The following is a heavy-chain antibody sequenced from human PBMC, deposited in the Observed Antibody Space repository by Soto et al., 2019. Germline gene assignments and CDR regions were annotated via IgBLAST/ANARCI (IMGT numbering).Heavy chain of an antibody. J-gene: IGHJ6*02. V-gene: IGHV1-24*01. Sequence: QVQLVQSGAEVKKPGASVKVSCKVSGYTLTELSMHWVRQAPGKGLEWMGGFDPEDGETIYAQKFQGRVTMTEDTSXXTXYXELSSLRSEDTAVYYCATVAVGAGDLGNYYYYGMDVWGQGTTVTVSS. D-gene: IGHD1-26*01. CDR3: ATVAVGAGDLGNYYYYGMDV. CDR1: GYTLTELS. CDR2: FDPEDGET.